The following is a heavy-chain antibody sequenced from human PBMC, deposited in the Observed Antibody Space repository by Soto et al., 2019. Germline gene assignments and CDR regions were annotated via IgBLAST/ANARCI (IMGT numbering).Heavy chain of an antibody. CDR2: IIPTFCTA. D-gene: IGHD1-1*01. J-gene: IGHJ4*02. CDR1: GGTFSSYA. Sequence: QVQLVQSGAEVKKPGSSVKVSCKASGGTFSSYAISWVRQAPGQGLEWMGGIIPTFCTANYAQKYQGRVTMTADESTSTAYMELSSLRSEDTAVLYCAGESNDYFDYWGQGTLVTVSS. CDR3: AGESNDYFDY. V-gene: IGHV1-69*01.